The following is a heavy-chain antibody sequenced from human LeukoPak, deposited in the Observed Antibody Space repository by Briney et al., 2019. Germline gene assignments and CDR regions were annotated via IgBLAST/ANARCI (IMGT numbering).Heavy chain of an antibody. J-gene: IGHJ3*02. CDR3: ARDRDAFDI. CDR1: GFTFSSYA. V-gene: IGHV3-53*01. CDR2: IYSGGST. Sequence: PGGSLRLSCAASGFTFSSYAMSWARQAPGKGLEWVSVIYSGGSTYYADSVKGRFTISRDNSKNTLYLQMNSLRAEDTAVYYCARDRDAFDIWGQGTMVTVSS.